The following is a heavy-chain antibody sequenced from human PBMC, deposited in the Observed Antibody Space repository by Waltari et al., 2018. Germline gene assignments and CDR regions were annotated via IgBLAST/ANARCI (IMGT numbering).Heavy chain of an antibody. V-gene: IGHV1-69-2*01. CDR3: AAALGGGISASRPFHF. D-gene: IGHD3-10*01. CDR2: LEPEDGQA. J-gene: IGHJ3*01. Sequence: EVQLLQSGAEVKKPGTPGKISCKVSGDTFTDNYIHWIQQAPGKGLQWMGLLEPEDGQAVYAEKFQGRVTMTADTSIHTAYMELTSLTSEDTAFYYCAAALGGGISASRPFHFWGQGTMITVSS. CDR1: GDTFTDNY.